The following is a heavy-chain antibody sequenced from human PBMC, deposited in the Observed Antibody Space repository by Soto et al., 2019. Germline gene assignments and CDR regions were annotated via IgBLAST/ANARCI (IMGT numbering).Heavy chain of an antibody. J-gene: IGHJ6*02. CDR3: ARSPGSSWLGG. CDR1: GFSLDGSHW. D-gene: IGHD6-13*01. Sequence: SDTLSLTCACSGFSLDGSHWLNWVRQPPGKGLEWIGEIYHSGSTNFNPSLKSRVSISVDKSKNQFSLRLSSVTAADTAVYYCARSPGSSWLGGWGQGYTVTFS. CDR2: IYHSGST. V-gene: IGHV4-4*02.